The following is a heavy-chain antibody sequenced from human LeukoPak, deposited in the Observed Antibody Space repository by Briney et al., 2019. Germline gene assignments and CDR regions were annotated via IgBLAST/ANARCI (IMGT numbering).Heavy chain of an antibody. CDR2: INHSGST. J-gene: IGHJ4*02. D-gene: IGHD3-22*01. V-gene: IGHV4-34*01. CDR1: GGSFSGYY. Sequence: SETLSLTCAVYGGSFSGYYWSWIRQPPGKGLEWIGEINHSGSTNYNPSLKSRVTISVDTSRNQFSLKLSSVTAADTAVYYCARARDYYDSSGYSKSDFDYWGQGTLVTVSS. CDR3: ARARDYYDSSGYSKSDFDY.